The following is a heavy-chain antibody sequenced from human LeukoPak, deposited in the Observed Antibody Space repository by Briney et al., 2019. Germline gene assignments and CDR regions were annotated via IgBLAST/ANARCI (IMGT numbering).Heavy chain of an antibody. V-gene: IGHV4-39*07. J-gene: IGHJ4*02. Sequence: SETLSLTCTVSSGSISTSNYYWGWVRQPPGKALEWIGNIFYSGSTYYSPSLKSRVTISLDTSRNQFSLKLSSVTAADTAVYYCARTTPYRKVFDYWGQGTLVTVSS. CDR2: IFYSGST. CDR3: ARTTPYRKVFDY. CDR1: SGSISTSNYY. D-gene: IGHD5-18*01.